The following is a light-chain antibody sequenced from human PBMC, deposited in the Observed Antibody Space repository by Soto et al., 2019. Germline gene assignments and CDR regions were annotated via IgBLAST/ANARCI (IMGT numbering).Light chain of an antibody. CDR3: EQRSNWPPT. Sequence: EIVLTQSPATLSLSPGERATLSCRASQSVSSYLAWYQQKPCQAPRLLIYDASNSATGIPARFSGSGSGTDFTPAISSLEPEAFAVYYCEQRSNWPPTFGQGTKVEIK. J-gene: IGKJ1*01. CDR1: QSVSSY. V-gene: IGKV3-11*01. CDR2: DAS.